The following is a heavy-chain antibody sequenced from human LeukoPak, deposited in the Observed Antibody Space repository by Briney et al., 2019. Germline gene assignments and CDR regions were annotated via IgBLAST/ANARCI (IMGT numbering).Heavy chain of an antibody. V-gene: IGHV3-48*03. J-gene: IGHJ6*03. Sequence: GGSLRLSCAASGFPFGSYAMNWVRQAPGKGLEWVSYISSGSSTMFYADSVKGRFTISRDNAKNSLFLQMNSLRAKDTAVYYCARGPYYCYMDVWGKGTTVTVSS. CDR2: ISSGSSTM. CDR3: ARGPYYCYMDV. CDR1: GFPFGSYA.